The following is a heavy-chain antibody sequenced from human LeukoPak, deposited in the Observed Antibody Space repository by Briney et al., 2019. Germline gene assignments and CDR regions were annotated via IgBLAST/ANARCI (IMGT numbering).Heavy chain of an antibody. J-gene: IGHJ3*02. CDR2: ISTNNKTI. CDR3: ASHFEYTGHFKEAYVM. D-gene: IGHD2/OR15-2a*01. CDR1: GLTLSRYS. Sequence: PGGSLRLSCVASGLTLSRYSMNWVRQAPGKGLEWVSYISTNNKTIYYGDSVKGRFAISRDNANNVLNLQMKSLRAEDTAVYYCASHFEYTGHFKEAYVMWGQGTLVTVSS. V-gene: IGHV3-48*01.